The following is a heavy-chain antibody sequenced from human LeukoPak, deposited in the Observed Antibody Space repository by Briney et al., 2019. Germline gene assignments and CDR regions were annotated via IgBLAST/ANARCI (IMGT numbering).Heavy chain of an antibody. V-gene: IGHV3-21*01. Sequence: GGSLRLSCAASGFTFCSYSMNWVRQAPGKGLEWVSSISSSSSYIYYADSVKGRFTISRDNAKNSLYLQMNSLRAEDTAVYYCPRMGSSAGGMDVWGQGTTVTVSS. J-gene: IGHJ6*02. CDR2: ISSSSSYI. CDR1: GFTFCSYS. CDR3: PRMGSSAGGMDV. D-gene: IGHD6-19*01.